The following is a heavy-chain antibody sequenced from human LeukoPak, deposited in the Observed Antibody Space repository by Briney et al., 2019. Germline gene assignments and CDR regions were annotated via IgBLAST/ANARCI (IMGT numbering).Heavy chain of an antibody. CDR1: GFTFSNAW. V-gene: IGHV3-15*01. D-gene: IGHD1-26*01. Sequence: NSGGSLRLSCAASGFTFSNAWMSWVRQAPGKGLEWVGRIKSKTDGGTTDYAAPVKGRFTISRDDSKNTLYLQMNSLKTEDTAVYYCTTDTGSSDAFDIWGQGTMVTVSS. CDR2: IKSKTDGGTT. J-gene: IGHJ3*02. CDR3: TTDTGSSDAFDI.